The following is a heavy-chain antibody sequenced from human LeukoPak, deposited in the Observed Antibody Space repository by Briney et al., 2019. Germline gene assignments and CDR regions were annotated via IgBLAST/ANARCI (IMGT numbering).Heavy chain of an antibody. CDR2: ISLAGQT. CDR3: ARSALDTSGTHYNPQPFEY. D-gene: IGHD3-10*01. J-gene: IGHJ4*02. CDR1: GGSISGTNW. V-gene: IGHV4/OR15-8*02. Sequence: PSETLSLTCGVSGGSISGTNWWSWVRQPPGQGLEWIGEISLAGQTNYNPSPNGRVTMSLDKSSNQLSLKLTSVTAADTAVYYCARSALDTSGTHYNPQPFEYWGQGTLVIVSS.